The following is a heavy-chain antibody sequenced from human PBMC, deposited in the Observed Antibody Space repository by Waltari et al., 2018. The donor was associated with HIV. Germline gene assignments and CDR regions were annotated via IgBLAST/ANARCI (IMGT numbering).Heavy chain of an antibody. CDR1: GFPFTSYY. J-gene: IGHJ4*02. Sequence: EVQLVESGGGLVQPGGSLRLSCVASGFPFTSYYMSWGRQAPGEGLEWVANINQDGTKKFYVDSVKGRFTISRDNAKNSVYLQINSLRAEDSAIYYCARDLWPEDFWGQGTLVTVSS. CDR2: INQDGTKK. CDR3: ARDLWPEDF. D-gene: IGHD2-21*01. V-gene: IGHV3-7*01.